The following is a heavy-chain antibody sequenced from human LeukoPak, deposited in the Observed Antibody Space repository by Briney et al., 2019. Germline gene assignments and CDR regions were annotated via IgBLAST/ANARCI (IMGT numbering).Heavy chain of an antibody. CDR3: ARLKAVAGTAYYFDY. Sequence: PGGSLRLSCAASGFTFSNYAMHWVRQAPGKGLEWVAIISYDGSNKKYADSVKGRFTISRDDSKNTLYLQMNSLRVEDTAVYYCARLKAVAGTAYYFDYWGQGTLVTVSS. V-gene: IGHV3-30*04. CDR2: ISYDGSNK. D-gene: IGHD6-19*01. J-gene: IGHJ4*02. CDR1: GFTFSNYA.